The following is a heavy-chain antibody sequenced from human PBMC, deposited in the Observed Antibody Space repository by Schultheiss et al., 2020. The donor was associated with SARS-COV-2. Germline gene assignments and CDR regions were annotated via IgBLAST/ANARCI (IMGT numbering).Heavy chain of an antibody. CDR1: GFSFVSFG. V-gene: IGHV3-33*05. D-gene: IGHD2-15*01. CDR3: AKDRYCSGGTCLRSYFDY. CDR2: ISYDGSNK. J-gene: IGHJ4*02. Sequence: GGSLRLSCAGSGFSFVSFGMHWVRQAPGKGLEWVAVISYDGSNKYYADSVKGRFTISRDNSKNTLYLQMNSLRAEDTAVYYCAKDRYCSGGTCLRSYFDYWGQGTLVTVSS.